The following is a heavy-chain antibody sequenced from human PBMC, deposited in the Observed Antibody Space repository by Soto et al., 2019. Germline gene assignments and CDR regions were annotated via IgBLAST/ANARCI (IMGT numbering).Heavy chain of an antibody. CDR1: GGTFSSYA. Sequence: QVPLVQSGAEVKKPGSSVKVSCKASGGTFSSYAISWVRQAPGQGLEWMGGIIPIFGTANYAQKFQGRVTITADESTSTAYMELSSLRSEDTAVYYCVGDGWGETVTTENWFDPWGQGTLVTVSS. J-gene: IGHJ5*02. CDR2: IIPIFGTA. D-gene: IGHD4-17*01. CDR3: VGDGWGETVTTENWFDP. V-gene: IGHV1-69*01.